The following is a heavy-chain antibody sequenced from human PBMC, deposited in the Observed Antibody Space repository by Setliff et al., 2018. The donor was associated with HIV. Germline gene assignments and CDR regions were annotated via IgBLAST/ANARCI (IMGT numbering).Heavy chain of an antibody. Sequence: GSLKISCVSSGFTFNNAWMNWVRQAPGKGLEWLGRIKKSSDGGKTDDASPVKGRFTISRDDSKNTLYLQMNSLKIEDTAVYFCATDNGPSYSMDIWGQGTTVTVSS. CDR1: GFTFNNAW. D-gene: IGHD2-21*01. V-gene: IGHV3-15*01. CDR2: IKKSSDGGKT. CDR3: ATDNGPSYSMDI. J-gene: IGHJ6*02.